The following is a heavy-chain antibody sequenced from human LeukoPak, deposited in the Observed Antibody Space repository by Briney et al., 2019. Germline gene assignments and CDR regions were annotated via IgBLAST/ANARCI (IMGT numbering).Heavy chain of an antibody. CDR1: GFTFSSYG. V-gene: IGHV3-30*18. CDR2: ISYDGSNK. Sequence: GRSLTLSCAASGFTFSSYGMHWVRQAPGKGLEWVAVISYDGSNKYYADSVKGRFTISRDNSKNTLYLQMNSLRAEDTAVYYCAKGGGYSYGPSAPIDYWGQGTLVAASS. CDR3: AKGGGYSYGPSAPIDY. D-gene: IGHD5-18*01. J-gene: IGHJ4*02.